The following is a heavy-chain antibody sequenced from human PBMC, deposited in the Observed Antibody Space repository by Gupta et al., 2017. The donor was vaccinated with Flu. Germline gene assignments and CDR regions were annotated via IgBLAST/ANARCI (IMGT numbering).Heavy chain of an antibody. D-gene: IGHD4-17*01. CDR2: INHSGRT. Sequence: YWNCIRQSPGKGLEWIGEINHSGRTNYNPSLKSRVTISADTSKNQFFLSLSSVTAADTAVYYCARDENEYGAYAKTNPIDYWGQGTLVTVSS. CDR1: Y. V-gene: IGHV4-34*01. CDR3: ARDENEYGAYAKTNPIDY. J-gene: IGHJ4*02.